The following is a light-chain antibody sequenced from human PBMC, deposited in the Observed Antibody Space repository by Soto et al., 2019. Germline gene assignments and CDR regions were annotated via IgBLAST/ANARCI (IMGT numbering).Light chain of an antibody. CDR3: CSYTSTSTHV. CDR1: SSDVGGYNY. CDR2: EVS. Sequence: QSVLTQPPSASGSPGQSVAISCTGTSSDVGGYNYVSWYQQHPGKAPKLVIYEVSKRPSGVPDRFSGSKSGNTASLTISGLQADEEADYYCCSYTSTSTHVFGTGTKVTVL. J-gene: IGLJ1*01. V-gene: IGLV2-8*01.